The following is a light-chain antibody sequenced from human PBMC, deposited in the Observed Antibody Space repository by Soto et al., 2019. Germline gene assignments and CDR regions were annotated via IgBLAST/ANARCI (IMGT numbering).Light chain of an antibody. CDR3: QVWDSTTDHYV. Sequence: SYELTQPPSVSVAPGQTARVTCVGDNIRTKSVHWYQQQPGQAPVLVVYDDGDRPSGVPERFSGSNSGNTASLTISSVEAGDEADYYCQVWDSTTDHYVFGSGTQLTVL. CDR2: DDG. CDR1: NIRTKS. V-gene: IGLV3-21*02. J-gene: IGLJ7*01.